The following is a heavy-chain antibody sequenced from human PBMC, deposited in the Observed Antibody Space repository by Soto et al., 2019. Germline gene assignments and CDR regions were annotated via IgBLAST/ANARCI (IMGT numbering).Heavy chain of an antibody. D-gene: IGHD1-1*01. J-gene: IGHJ5*02. Sequence: QVQLQESGPRLVKPSQDLSLTCTVSGGSINSGAYHWSWVRQHPGKGLEWLGAISYRGTTYSNPSLQSRMTMSVDPSKTQLSLKLSSVTAADTAVYYCARMSATGTRWFDPWGPGTLVTVSS. CDR1: GGSINSGAYH. V-gene: IGHV4-31*03. CDR3: ARMSATGTRWFDP. CDR2: ISYRGTT.